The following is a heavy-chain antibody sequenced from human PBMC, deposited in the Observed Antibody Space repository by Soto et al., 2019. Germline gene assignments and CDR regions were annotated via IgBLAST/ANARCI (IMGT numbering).Heavy chain of an antibody. Sequence: QVQLVQSGAEVKKPGASVKVSCKASGYTFTSYGISWVRQAPGQGLEWMGWISAYNGNTNYAQKLQGRGTMTTDTSTSTAYMELRSLRSDDTAVYYCARDLSPRRIAAAVPFDYWGQGTLVTVSS. J-gene: IGHJ4*02. CDR2: ISAYNGNT. D-gene: IGHD6-13*01. V-gene: IGHV1-18*01. CDR1: GYTFTSYG. CDR3: ARDLSPRRIAAAVPFDY.